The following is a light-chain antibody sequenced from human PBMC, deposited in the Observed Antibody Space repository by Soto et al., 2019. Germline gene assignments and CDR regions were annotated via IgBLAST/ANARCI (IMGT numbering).Light chain of an antibody. CDR1: QSVSGF. J-gene: IGKJ2*01. Sequence: EIVLTQSPATLSLSPGDRATLSCRASQSVSGFLAWYQQKPGQAPRPLIYDASDRATGIPARFSGSGSGTDFTLTISSLEPEDFAIYYCQQRINWPRTFGQGTKLEIK. CDR3: QQRINWPRT. CDR2: DAS. V-gene: IGKV3-11*01.